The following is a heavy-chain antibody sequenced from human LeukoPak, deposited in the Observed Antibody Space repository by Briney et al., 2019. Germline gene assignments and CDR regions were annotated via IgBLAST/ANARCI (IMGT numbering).Heavy chain of an antibody. CDR3: VRVAMIRGVVFKNWFDS. D-gene: IGHD3-10*01. CDR1: GYSFTSYG. CDR2: ISAYSGNT. J-gene: IGHJ5*01. Sequence: GASVKVSCKASGYSFTSYGISWVRQAPGQGLEWMGWISAYSGNTSYADNLQGRLTMTTDTSTSTAHMELRSLRSDDTAVYYCVRVAMIRGVVFKNWFDSWGQGSLVTVSS. V-gene: IGHV1-18*01.